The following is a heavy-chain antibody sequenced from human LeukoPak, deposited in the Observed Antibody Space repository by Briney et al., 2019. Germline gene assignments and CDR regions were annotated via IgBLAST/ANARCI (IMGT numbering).Heavy chain of an antibody. Sequence: KPSETLSLTCTVSGVSISSSSYYWGWIRQPPGKGLEWVSYISSSGSTIYYADSVKGRFTISRDNAKNSLYLQMNSLRAEDTAVYYCAELGITMIGGVWGKGTTVTISS. CDR1: GVSISSSSYY. J-gene: IGHJ6*03. D-gene: IGHD3-10*02. CDR3: AELGITMIGGV. V-gene: IGHV3-11*04. CDR2: ISSSGSTI.